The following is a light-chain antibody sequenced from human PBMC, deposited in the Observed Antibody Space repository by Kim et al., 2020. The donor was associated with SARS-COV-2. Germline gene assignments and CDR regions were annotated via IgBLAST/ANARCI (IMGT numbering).Light chain of an antibody. CDR1: SLRSYY. V-gene: IGLV3-19*01. J-gene: IGLJ3*02. Sequence: SSELTQDPAVSVALGQTVRITCQGDSLRSYYASWYQQKPGQAPVLVIYGKNNRPSGIPDRFPGSSSGNTASLTITGAPAADEAAYYCNSRDSSGNHMVFG. CDR3: NSRDSSGNHMV. CDR2: GKN.